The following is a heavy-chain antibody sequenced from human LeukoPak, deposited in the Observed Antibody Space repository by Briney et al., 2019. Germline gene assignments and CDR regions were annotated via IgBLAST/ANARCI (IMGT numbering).Heavy chain of an antibody. V-gene: IGHV3-20*04. CDR3: ASTIFGGFDP. CDR1: GFTFSAYW. Sequence: GGSLRLSCAASGFTFSAYWMAWLRQAPGKGLEWVSGINWNGGSTGYADSVKGRFTISRDNAKNSLYLQMNSLRAEDTALYYCASTIFGGFDPWGQGTLVTVSS. J-gene: IGHJ5*02. D-gene: IGHD3-3*01. CDR2: INWNGGST.